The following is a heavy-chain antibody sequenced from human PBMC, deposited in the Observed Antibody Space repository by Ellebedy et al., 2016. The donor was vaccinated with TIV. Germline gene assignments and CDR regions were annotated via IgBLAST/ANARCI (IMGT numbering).Heavy chain of an antibody. Sequence: SVKVSCXASGGTFSSYAISWVRQAPGQGLEWMGRIIPILGIANYAQKFQGRVTITADKSTSTAYMELSSLRSEDTAVYYCARDGVGDAPQNGMDVWGQGTTVTVSS. D-gene: IGHD1-26*01. CDR2: IIPILGIA. V-gene: IGHV1-69*04. CDR1: GGTFSSYA. J-gene: IGHJ6*02. CDR3: ARDGVGDAPQNGMDV.